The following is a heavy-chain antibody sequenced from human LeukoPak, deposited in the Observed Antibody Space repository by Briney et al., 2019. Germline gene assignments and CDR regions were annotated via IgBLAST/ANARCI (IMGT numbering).Heavy chain of an antibody. CDR1: GFTFRNYA. CDR3: AKHAGGNYYYLDY. CDR2: IGGSGYST. V-gene: IGHV3-23*01. Sequence: SGGSLRLSCAASGFTFRNYALSWVRQAPGKGLEWVSGIGGSGYSTYYADSVKGRSTISRDNPKNTLYLQMNSLRADDTAVYYCAKHAGGNYYYLDYWGQGTLVTVSS. J-gene: IGHJ4*02. D-gene: IGHD1-26*01.